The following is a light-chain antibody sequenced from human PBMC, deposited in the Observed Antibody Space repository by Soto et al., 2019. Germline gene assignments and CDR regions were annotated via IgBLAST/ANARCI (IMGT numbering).Light chain of an antibody. CDR3: QQYGSSPGT. V-gene: IGKV3-20*01. Sequence: EIVLTQSPGTLSLSPGERATLSCRASQSVTNDYLAWYQQKPGQAPRLLIHGASSRATGIPDRFSGSGSGTDFTLTISRLEPEDFAVYYCQQYGSSPGTFGQGTKGDIK. J-gene: IGKJ1*01. CDR2: GAS. CDR1: QSVTNDY.